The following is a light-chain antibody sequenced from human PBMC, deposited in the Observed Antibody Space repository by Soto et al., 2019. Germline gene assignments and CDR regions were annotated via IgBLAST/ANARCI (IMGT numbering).Light chain of an antibody. CDR1: QSLGGN. V-gene: IGKV3-11*01. CDR2: DAS. Sequence: EIVMTQSPATLAVSPGDSATLSCRASQSLGGNLAWYQKKPGKAPRLLIYDASKRATGIPARLSDSGFGTDYTLPIRSLEPEDFAVYYCQQRSKWRTFGQGTEVDIK. J-gene: IGKJ1*01. CDR3: QQRSKWRT.